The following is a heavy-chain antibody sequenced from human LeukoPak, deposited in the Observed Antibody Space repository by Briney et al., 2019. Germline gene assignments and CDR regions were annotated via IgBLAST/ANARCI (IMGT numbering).Heavy chain of an antibody. D-gene: IGHD6-19*01. CDR3: AKLPPYSSGWYRGYYFDY. CDR1: GFPFSDYY. J-gene: IGHJ4*02. CDR2: ISGASHI. Sequence: PGGSLRLSCAASGFPFSDYYMSWIRQAPGKGLEWVSYISGASHIYYADSVKGRFTISRDNAKNSLFLQMTSLRAEDTAVYYCAKLPPYSSGWYRGYYFDYWGQGTLVTVSS. V-gene: IGHV3-11*01.